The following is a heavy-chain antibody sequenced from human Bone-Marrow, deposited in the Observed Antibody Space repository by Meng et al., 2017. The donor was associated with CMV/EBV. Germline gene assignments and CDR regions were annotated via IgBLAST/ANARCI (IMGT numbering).Heavy chain of an antibody. Sequence: SLKISCAASGFTFSSYWMHWVRQAPGKGLEWVSSISWNSDSIDYADSVKGRFSISRDNAKNSLYLQMNSLRAEDTALYYCVKDKGSSWYWHYGMDVWGQGTTVTVSS. D-gene: IGHD6-13*01. J-gene: IGHJ6*02. CDR2: ISWNSDSI. CDR1: GFTFSSYW. CDR3: VKDKGSSWYWHYGMDV. V-gene: IGHV3-9*01.